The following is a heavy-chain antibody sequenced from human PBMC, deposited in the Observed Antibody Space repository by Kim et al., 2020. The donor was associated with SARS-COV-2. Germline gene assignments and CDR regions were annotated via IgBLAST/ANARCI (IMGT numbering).Heavy chain of an antibody. CDR3: ARVGLGYYYDSSGYYHYFDY. V-gene: IGHV4-34*01. CDR2: INHSGST. Sequence: SETLSLTCAVYGGSFSGYYWSWIRQPPGKGLEWIGEINHSGSTNYNPSLKSRVTISVDTSKNQFSLKLSSVTAADTAVYYCARVGLGYYYDSSGYYHYFDYWGEGTLVTVAS. D-gene: IGHD3-22*01. CDR1: GGSFSGYY. J-gene: IGHJ4*02.